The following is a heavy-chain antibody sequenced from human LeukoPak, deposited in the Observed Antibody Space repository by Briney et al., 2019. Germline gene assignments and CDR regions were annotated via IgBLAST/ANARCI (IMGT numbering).Heavy chain of an antibody. J-gene: IGHJ4*02. CDR3: ARDLGGYGDYGTNFDY. D-gene: IGHD4-17*01. V-gene: IGHV3-21*05. CDR2: ISSSSSYI. Sequence: GGSLRLSCAASGFTFSSSAMNWVRQAPGKGLDWVSDISSSSSYIYYADSVKGRFTISRDNAKKSLYLQMNSLRAEDTAVYYCARDLGGYGDYGTNFDYWGQGTLVTVSS. CDR1: GFTFSSSA.